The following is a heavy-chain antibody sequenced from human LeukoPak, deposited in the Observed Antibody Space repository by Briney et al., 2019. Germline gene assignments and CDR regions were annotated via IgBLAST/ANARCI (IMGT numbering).Heavy chain of an antibody. J-gene: IGHJ4*02. CDR2: ISSSSTYI. CDR3: AIGAGYW. D-gene: IGHD1-26*01. V-gene: IGHV3-21*01. CDR1: GFTFSSFS. Sequence: GGSLRLSCAASGFTFSSFSMNWVRQAPGKGLEWLSSISSSSTYIYYADSVKGRFTISRDNAKNSLFLQMNSLRAGDTAVYYCAIGAGYWWGQGTLVTVSS.